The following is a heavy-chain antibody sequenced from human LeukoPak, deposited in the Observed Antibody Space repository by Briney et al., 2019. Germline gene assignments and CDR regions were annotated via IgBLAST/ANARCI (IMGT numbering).Heavy chain of an antibody. Sequence: GASVKVSCKASGYTFTGYYMHWVRQAPGQGLEWMGWINPNSGGTNYAQKFQGRVTMTRDTSISTAYMELSRLRSDDTAVYYCARGGCSSTSCPLYYYMDVWGKGTTVTVSS. CDR2: INPNSGGT. D-gene: IGHD2-2*01. CDR3: ARGGCSSTSCPLYYYMDV. V-gene: IGHV1-2*02. J-gene: IGHJ6*03. CDR1: GYTFTGYY.